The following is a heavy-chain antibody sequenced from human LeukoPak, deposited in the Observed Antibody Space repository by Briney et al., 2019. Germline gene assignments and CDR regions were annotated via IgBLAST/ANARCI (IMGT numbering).Heavy chain of an antibody. V-gene: IGHV1-3*01. D-gene: IGHD2-2*03. CDR3: AKVYGFCRGSSCSRQPLPLGY. J-gene: IGHJ4*02. CDR1: GYTFTSYA. CDR2: INAGNGNT. Sequence: ASVKVSCKASGYTFTSYAMHWVRQAPGQRLEWMGWINAGNGNTKYSQKFQGRVTITRDTSASTAYMELSNLTSDDTAVYYCAKVYGFCRGSSCSRQPLPLGYWGQGTLVTVSS.